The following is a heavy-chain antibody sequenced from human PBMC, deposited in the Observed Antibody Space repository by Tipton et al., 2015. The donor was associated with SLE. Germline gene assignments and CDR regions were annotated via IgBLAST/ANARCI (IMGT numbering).Heavy chain of an antibody. CDR3: ASYGEVWYFDL. J-gene: IGHJ2*01. Sequence: LRLSCAASGFTFSSYEMNWVRQPPGKGLEWIGEINHSGSTNYNPSLKSRVTISVDTSKNQFSLKLSSVTAADTAVYYCASYGEVWYFDLWGRGTLVTVSS. CDR2: INHSGST. CDR1: GFTFSSYE. V-gene: IGHV4-34*08. D-gene: IGHD4/OR15-4a*01.